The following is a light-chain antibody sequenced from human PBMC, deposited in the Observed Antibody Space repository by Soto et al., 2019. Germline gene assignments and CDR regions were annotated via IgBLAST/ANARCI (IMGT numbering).Light chain of an antibody. V-gene: IGKV3-15*01. J-gene: IGKJ1*01. CDR1: QSVSSR. CDR3: QEYLQWPPGM. CDR2: DTS. Sequence: EIVMTQSPGTLSLSPGERATLSCRASQSVSSRLAWYQQKPGQAPRLLIYDTSTRAPGISARFSGSGSGTEFTLTISTLQSEDFAVYYCQEYLQWPPGMFGQGTKVDIK.